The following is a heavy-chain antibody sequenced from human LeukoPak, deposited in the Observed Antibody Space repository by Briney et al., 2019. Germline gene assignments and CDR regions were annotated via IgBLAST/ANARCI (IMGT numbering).Heavy chain of an antibody. V-gene: IGHV1-2*02. CDR1: GYTFTGYY. J-gene: IGHJ6*02. CDR2: INPNSGGT. CDR3: ARILTGYSYGMDV. Sequence: EASVKVSRKASGYTFTGYYMHWVRQAPGQGLEWMGWINPNSGGTNYAQKFQGRVTMTRDTSISTAYMELSRLRSDDTAVYYCARILTGYSYGMDVWGQGTTVTVSS. D-gene: IGHD3-9*01.